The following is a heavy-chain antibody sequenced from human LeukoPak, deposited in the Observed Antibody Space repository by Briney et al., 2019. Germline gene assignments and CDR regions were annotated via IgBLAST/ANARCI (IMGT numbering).Heavy chain of an antibody. CDR3: ARAGIYYYDSSGPLAYYFDY. V-gene: IGHV4-30-4*08. J-gene: IGHJ4*02. Sequence: SETLSLTCTVSGGSISSGDYYWSWIRQPPGKGLEWIGYIYYSGSTYYNPSLKSRVTISVDTSKNQFSLKLSSVTAADTAVYYCARAGIYYYDSSGPLAYYFDYWGQGTLVTVSS. D-gene: IGHD3-22*01. CDR2: IYYSGST. CDR1: GGSISSGDYY.